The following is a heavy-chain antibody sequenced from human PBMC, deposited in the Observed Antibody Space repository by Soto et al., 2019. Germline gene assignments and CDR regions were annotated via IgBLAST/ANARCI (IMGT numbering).Heavy chain of an antibody. CDR2: ISYDGSNK. CDR3: AKLAVAGRAFYGMDV. V-gene: IGHV3-30*18. Sequence: GGSLRLSCAASGFTFSSYGMHWVRQAPGKGLEWVAVISYDGSNKYYADSVKGRFTISRDNSKNTLYLQMNSLRAEDTAVYYCAKLAVAGRAFYGMDVWGQGTTVTVSS. J-gene: IGHJ6*02. CDR1: GFTFSSYG. D-gene: IGHD6-19*01.